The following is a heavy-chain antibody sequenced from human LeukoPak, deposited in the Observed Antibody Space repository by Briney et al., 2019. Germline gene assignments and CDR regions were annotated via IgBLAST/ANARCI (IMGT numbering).Heavy chain of an antibody. V-gene: IGHV3-30*04. Sequence: PGRSLRLSCAASGFTFSSYAMHWVRQAPGKGLEWVAVISYDGSNKYYADSVKGRFTISRDNSKNTLYLQMNSLRAEDTAVYYCARGPYYYDSSGYAFDIWSQGTMVTVSS. CDR2: ISYDGSNK. CDR1: GFTFSSYA. CDR3: ARGPYYYDSSGYAFDI. J-gene: IGHJ3*02. D-gene: IGHD3-22*01.